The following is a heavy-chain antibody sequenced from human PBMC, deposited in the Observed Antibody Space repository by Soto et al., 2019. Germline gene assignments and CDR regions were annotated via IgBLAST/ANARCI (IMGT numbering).Heavy chain of an antibody. D-gene: IGHD6-13*01. CDR1: GGTFSSYA. Sequence: SVKVSFKASGGTFSSYAISWVRQAPGQGLEWMGGIIPIFGTANYAQKFQGRVTITADKSTSTAYMELSSLRSEDTAVYYCARLSSPAAGTFYYYGMDVWGQGTPVTVS. V-gene: IGHV1-69*06. CDR3: ARLSSPAAGTFYYYGMDV. CDR2: IIPIFGTA. J-gene: IGHJ6*02.